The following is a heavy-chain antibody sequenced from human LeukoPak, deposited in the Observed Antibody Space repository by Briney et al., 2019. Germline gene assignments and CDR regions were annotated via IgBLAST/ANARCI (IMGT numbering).Heavy chain of an antibody. D-gene: IGHD3-10*01. CDR2: ISYDGSNK. V-gene: IGHV3-30*04. CDR3: AKGDGSGNYYSLTYFDY. Sequence: GRSLRLSCAASGFTFSSYAMHWVRQAPGKGLEWVAVISYDGSNKYYADSVKGRFTISRDSSKNTLYLQMNSLRAEDTAVYYCAKGDGSGNYYSLTYFDYWGQGALVTVSS. CDR1: GFTFSSYA. J-gene: IGHJ4*02.